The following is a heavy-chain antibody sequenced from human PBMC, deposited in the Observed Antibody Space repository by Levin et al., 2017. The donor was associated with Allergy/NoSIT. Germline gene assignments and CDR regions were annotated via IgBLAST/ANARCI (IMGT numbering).Heavy chain of an antibody. V-gene: IGHV3-21*01. CDR3: ARDIGQQLWAFDI. CDR2: ISSSSSYI. Sequence: PGGSLRLSCAASGFTFSSYSMNWVRQAPGKGLEWVSSISSSSSYIYYADSVKGRFTISRDNAKNSLYLQMNSLRAEDTAVYYCARDIGQQLWAFDIWGQGTMVTVSS. J-gene: IGHJ3*02. CDR1: GFTFSSYS. D-gene: IGHD6-13*01.